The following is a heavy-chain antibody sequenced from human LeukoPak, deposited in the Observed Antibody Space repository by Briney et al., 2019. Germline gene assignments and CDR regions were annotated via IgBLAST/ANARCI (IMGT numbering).Heavy chain of an antibody. D-gene: IGHD1-26*01. CDR3: ARLMGDRTIYDY. J-gene: IGHJ4*02. Sequence: GGSLRLSCAASGFTLRTSWMSWVRQAPGKGLEWVASINQGGGETHYVESVKGRFTISRDNAMNSFFLQMNSLRAEDTAVYYCARLMGDRTIYDYWGEGTLVSVSS. V-gene: IGHV3-7*01. CDR1: GFTLRTSW. CDR2: INQGGGET.